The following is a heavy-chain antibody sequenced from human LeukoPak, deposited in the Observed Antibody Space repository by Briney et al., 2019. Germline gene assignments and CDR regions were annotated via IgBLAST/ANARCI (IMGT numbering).Heavy chain of an antibody. CDR3: ARERGSGWYIF. CDR1: GGSISSSSYY. J-gene: IGHJ4*02. D-gene: IGHD6-19*01. V-gene: IGHV4-39*07. Sequence: PSETLSLTCTVSGGSISSSSYYWRWIRQPPGKALEWIGSLYYSGSTYYNPSLKSRVTISVDTSKNQSSLKLSSVTAADTAVYYWARERGSGWYIFWGQGTLVTVSS. CDR2: LYYSGST.